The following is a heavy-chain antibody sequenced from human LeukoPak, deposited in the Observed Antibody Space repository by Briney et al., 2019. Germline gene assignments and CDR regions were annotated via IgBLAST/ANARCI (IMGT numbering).Heavy chain of an antibody. Sequence: GGSLRLSCAASGFSVSSSYMSWVRQAPGKGLEWVSVIYSDSNTYYADSVKGQFTISRDNSKNTLYLQMNSLRAEDTAVYYCATPLDYYDTSDSHQGGDWGQGTLVTVSS. CDR2: IYSDSNT. D-gene: IGHD3-22*01. CDR1: GFSVSSSY. CDR3: ATPLDYYDTSDSHQGGD. J-gene: IGHJ4*02. V-gene: IGHV3-53*01.